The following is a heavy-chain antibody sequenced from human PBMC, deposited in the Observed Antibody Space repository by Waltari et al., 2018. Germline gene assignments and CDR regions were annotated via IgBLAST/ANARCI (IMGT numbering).Heavy chain of an antibody. CDR1: GGSISSYY. CDR3: ARDCSSSWYRDAFDI. V-gene: IGHV4-59*01. D-gene: IGHD6-13*01. CDR2: IYYSGST. Sequence: QVQLQESGPGLVKPSETLSLTCTVSGGSISSYYWSWIRQPPGKGLELIGYIYYSGSTNYNPSLKSRVTISVDTSKNQFSLKLSSVTAADTAVYYCARDCSSSWYRDAFDIWGQGTMVTVSS. J-gene: IGHJ3*02.